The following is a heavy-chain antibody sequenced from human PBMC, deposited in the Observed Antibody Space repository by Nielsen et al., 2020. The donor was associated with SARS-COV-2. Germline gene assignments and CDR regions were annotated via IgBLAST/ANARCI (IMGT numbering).Heavy chain of an antibody. CDR3: AREGADGGFDY. Sequence: GESLKISCAASGFTFSSYAMHWVRQAPGKGLEWVAVISYDGSNKYYADSVKGRFTISRDNAKNSLYLQMNSLRAEDTAVYYCAREGADGGFDYWGQGTLVTVSS. CDR2: ISYDGSNK. D-gene: IGHD4-23*01. V-gene: IGHV3-30-3*01. J-gene: IGHJ4*02. CDR1: GFTFSSYA.